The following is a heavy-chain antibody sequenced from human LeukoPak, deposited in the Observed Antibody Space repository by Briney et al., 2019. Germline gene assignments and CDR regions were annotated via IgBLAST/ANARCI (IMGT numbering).Heavy chain of an antibody. CDR3: ARDREYYDFWSGYDYYFDY. D-gene: IGHD3-3*01. Sequence: GGSLRLSCAASGFTFSSHEMNWVRQAPGKGLEWVSYISSSGSTIYYADSVKGRFTISRDNAKNSLYLQMNSLRAEDTAVYYCARDREYYDFWSGYDYYFDYWGQGTLVTVSS. CDR2: ISSSGSTI. J-gene: IGHJ4*02. V-gene: IGHV3-48*03. CDR1: GFTFSSHE.